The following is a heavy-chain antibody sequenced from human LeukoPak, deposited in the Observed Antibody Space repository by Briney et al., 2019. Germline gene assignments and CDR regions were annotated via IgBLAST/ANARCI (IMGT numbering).Heavy chain of an antibody. Sequence: SETLSLTCAVHGGSFSGYYWSWIRQPPGKGLEWIGEINHSGSTNYNPSLKSRVTISVDTSKNQFSLKLSSVTAADTAVYYCARAPKGPMVRGVVDYWGQGTLVTVSS. V-gene: IGHV4-34*01. D-gene: IGHD3-10*01. CDR1: GGSFSGYY. J-gene: IGHJ4*02. CDR2: INHSGST. CDR3: ARAPKGPMVRGVVDY.